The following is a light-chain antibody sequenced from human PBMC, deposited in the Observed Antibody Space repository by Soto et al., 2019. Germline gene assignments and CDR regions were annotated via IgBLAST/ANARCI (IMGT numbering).Light chain of an antibody. CDR2: GAS. V-gene: IGKV3-15*01. J-gene: IGKJ1*01. CDR1: QSVSSN. Sequence: EIVMTQSPATLSVSPGERATLSCRASQSVSSNLAWYQQKPGQAPRLLIYGASTRATGIPARFSGSGSGTEFTLTICSLQSEDFEVYYCQQYNNWPPWTFGQGTKVEIK. CDR3: QQYNNWPPWT.